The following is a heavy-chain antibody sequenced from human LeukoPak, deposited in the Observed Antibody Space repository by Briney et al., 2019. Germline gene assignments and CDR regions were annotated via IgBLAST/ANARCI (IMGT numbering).Heavy chain of an antibody. CDR3: ARDIGITMIVGVPRDAFDI. D-gene: IGHD3-22*01. CDR2: INPSGGST. J-gene: IGHJ3*02. CDR1: GYTFTSHY. Sequence: GASVKVSCKASGYTFTSHYMHWVRQAPEQGLEWMGIINPSGGSTSYAQKFQGRVTMTRDMSTSTVYMELSSLRSEDTAVYYCARDIGITMIVGVPRDAFDIWGQGTMVTVSS. V-gene: IGHV1-46*01.